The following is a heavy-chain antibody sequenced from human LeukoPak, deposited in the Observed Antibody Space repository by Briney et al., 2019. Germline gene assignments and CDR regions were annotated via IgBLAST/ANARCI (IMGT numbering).Heavy chain of an antibody. D-gene: IGHD6-13*01. V-gene: IGHV4-39*01. CDR3: ARHVRQQLPPKAFDY. J-gene: IGHJ4*02. CDR1: GGSISSGIYY. Sequence: SETLSLTCTVSGGSISSGIYYWGWIRQPPGKGLEWIGSIYYSGNTYYNPSLKSRVTISVDTSKNQLSLKLNSATAADTAAYYCARHVRQQLPPKAFDYWGQGTLVTVSA. CDR2: IYYSGNT.